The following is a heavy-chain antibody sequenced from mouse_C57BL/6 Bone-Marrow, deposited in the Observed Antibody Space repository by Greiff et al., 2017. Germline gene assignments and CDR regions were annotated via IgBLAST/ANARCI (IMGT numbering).Heavy chain of an antibody. CDR1: GYTFTSYW. CDR3: AREGGDSSGYPAWFAY. Sequence: QVQLTQPGAELVMPGASVKLSCKASGYTFTSYWMHWVKQRPGQGLEWIGEIDPSDSYTNYNQKFKGKSTLAVDKSSRTVYMQLSSLTSEDSAVYYCAREGGDSSGYPAWFAYWGQGTLVTVSA. CDR2: IDPSDSYT. D-gene: IGHD3-2*02. V-gene: IGHV1-69*01. J-gene: IGHJ3*01.